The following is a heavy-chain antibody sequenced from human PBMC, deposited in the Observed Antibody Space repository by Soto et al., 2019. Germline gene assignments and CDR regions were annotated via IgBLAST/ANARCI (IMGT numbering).Heavy chain of an antibody. CDR3: ARQLLQIAVAGTSIDY. D-gene: IGHD6-19*01. V-gene: IGHV3-48*01. Sequence: VQLVESGGGLVQPGGSLRLSCAASGFTFSSYSMNWVRQAPGKGLEWVSYISSSSSTIYYADSVKGRFTISRDNAKNSLYLQMNSLRAEDTAVYYCARQLLQIAVAGTSIDYWGQGTLVTVSS. CDR2: ISSSSSTI. J-gene: IGHJ4*02. CDR1: GFTFSSYS.